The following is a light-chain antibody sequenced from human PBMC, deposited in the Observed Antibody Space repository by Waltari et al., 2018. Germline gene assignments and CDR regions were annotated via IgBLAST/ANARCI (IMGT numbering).Light chain of an antibody. CDR2: EVT. J-gene: IGLJ1*01. CDR1: SSDIAGYTY. CDR3: ASYAGSNNYV. V-gene: IGLV2-8*01. Sequence: QSALTQPPSASGSPGQSVTISCTGTSSDIAGYTYVSWYQKHPGKAPKLLIYEVTQRPSGVPDRFSGSKSGNTASLTVSGLQTEDEADYYCASYAGSNNYVFGTGTKVTVL.